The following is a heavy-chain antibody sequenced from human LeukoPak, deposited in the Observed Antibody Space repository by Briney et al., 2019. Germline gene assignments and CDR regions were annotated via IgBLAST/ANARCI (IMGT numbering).Heavy chain of an antibody. J-gene: IGHJ5*02. CDR3: ANSSSQA. CDR2: IGYDESKK. Sequence: PGGSLRLSCVASGFTFRNSGMHWVRQAPGKGLEWVALIGYDESKKYYADSVKGRFTTSRDNSKNTLFLQMNSLRIDDTAVYYCANSSSQAWGQGTLVTVSS. CDR1: GFTFRNSG. D-gene: IGHD2-15*01. V-gene: IGHV3-30*02.